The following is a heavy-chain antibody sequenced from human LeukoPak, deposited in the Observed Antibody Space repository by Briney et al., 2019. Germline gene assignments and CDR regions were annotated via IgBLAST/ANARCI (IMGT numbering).Heavy chain of an antibody. CDR2: IYSGGST. Sequence: GSLRLSCAASGFTVSSNYMSWVRQAPGKGLEWVSVIYSGGSTYYADSVKGRFTISRDNSKNTLYLQMNSLRAEDTAVYYCARDRGSGWYLGYYYGMDVWGQGTTVTVSS. V-gene: IGHV3-53*01. J-gene: IGHJ6*02. CDR3: ARDRGSGWYLGYYYGMDV. CDR1: GFTVSSNY. D-gene: IGHD6-19*01.